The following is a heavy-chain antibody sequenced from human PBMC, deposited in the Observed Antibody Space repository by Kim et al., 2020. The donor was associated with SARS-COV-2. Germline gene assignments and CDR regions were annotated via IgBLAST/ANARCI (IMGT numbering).Heavy chain of an antibody. J-gene: IGHJ5*02. CDR1: GGTFSSYA. CDR2: IIPILGIA. Sequence: SVKVSCKASGGTFSSYAISWVRQAPGQGLEWMGRIIPILGIANYAQKFQGRVTITADKSTSTAYMELSSLRSEDTAVYYCARVVMADYDFWSGYDPSPNWFDPWGQGTLVTVSS. V-gene: IGHV1-69*04. D-gene: IGHD3-3*01. CDR3: ARVVMADYDFWSGYDPSPNWFDP.